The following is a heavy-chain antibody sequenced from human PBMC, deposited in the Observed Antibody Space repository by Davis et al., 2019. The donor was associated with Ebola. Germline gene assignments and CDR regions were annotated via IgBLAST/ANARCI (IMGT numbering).Heavy chain of an antibody. J-gene: IGHJ4*02. D-gene: IGHD3-3*01. CDR2: MNPDSGNT. CDR3: ARALDRLLDFDY. V-gene: IGHV1-8*01. Sequence: ASVKVSCKASGYTFTTYDINWVRQATGQGLEWMGWMNPDSGNTGYAQKFQGRVTMTRDTSTNTVYMELTSLKSEDTAVYYCARALDRLLDFDYWGQGTLVTVSS. CDR1: GYTFTTYD.